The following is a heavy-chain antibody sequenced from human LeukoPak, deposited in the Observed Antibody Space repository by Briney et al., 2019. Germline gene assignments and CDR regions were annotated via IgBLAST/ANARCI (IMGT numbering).Heavy chain of an antibody. CDR1: GFTLSSYA. J-gene: IGHJ4*02. CDR3: AKSPYDFWSGCYYFDY. V-gene: IGHV3-23*01. CDR2: ISGSAGST. Sequence: PGGSLRLSCAASGFTLSSYAMSWVRQAPGKGLEWVSLISGSAGSTYYADSVKGRFTISRDNSKNTLYLQMNSLRTEDTAVYYCAKSPYDFWSGCYYFDYWGQGTLVTVSS. D-gene: IGHD3-3*01.